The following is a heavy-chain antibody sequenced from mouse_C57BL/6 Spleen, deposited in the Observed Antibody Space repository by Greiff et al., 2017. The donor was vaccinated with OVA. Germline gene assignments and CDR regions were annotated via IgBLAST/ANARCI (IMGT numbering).Heavy chain of an antibody. CDR3: ARGYYMAY. V-gene: IGHV5-17*01. CDR2: ISSGSSTL. J-gene: IGHJ3*01. Sequence: EVHLVESGGGLVKPGGSLKLSCAASGFTFSDYGMHWVRQAPEKGLEWVAYISSGSSTLYYADTAKGRFPISRDNAKNTLFLQMTSLGSEDTAMYYCARGYYMAYWGQGTLVTVSA. CDR1: GFTFSDYG. D-gene: IGHD2-12*01.